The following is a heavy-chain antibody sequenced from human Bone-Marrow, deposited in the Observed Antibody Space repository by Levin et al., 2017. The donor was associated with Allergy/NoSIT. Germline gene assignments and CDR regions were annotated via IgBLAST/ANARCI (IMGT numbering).Heavy chain of an antibody. Sequence: SETLSLTCTVSGDSITRFYWAWIRQPPGKGLEWIGYIYYSGSTNYNPSLKSRVTLSIDTSTNQFSLKLQSVTTADTAVYYCARMPGNAATDYWGHGTLVTVSS. CDR1: GDSITRFY. CDR2: IYYSGST. V-gene: IGHV4-59*13. D-gene: IGHD6-13*01. CDR3: ARMPGNAATDY. J-gene: IGHJ4*01.